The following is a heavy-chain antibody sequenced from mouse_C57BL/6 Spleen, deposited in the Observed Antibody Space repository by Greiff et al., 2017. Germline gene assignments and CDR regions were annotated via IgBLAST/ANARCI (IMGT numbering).Heavy chain of an antibody. CDR2: ISSGGSYT. J-gene: IGHJ2*01. Sequence: LVESGGDLVKPGGSLKLSCAASGFTFSSYGMSWVRQTPDKRLEWVATISSGGSYTYYPDSVKGRFTISRDNAKNTLYLQMSSLKSEDTAMYYCARGLDYYGSLDYWGQGTTLTVSS. D-gene: IGHD1-1*01. CDR1: GFTFSSYG. V-gene: IGHV5-6*02. CDR3: ARGLDYYGSLDY.